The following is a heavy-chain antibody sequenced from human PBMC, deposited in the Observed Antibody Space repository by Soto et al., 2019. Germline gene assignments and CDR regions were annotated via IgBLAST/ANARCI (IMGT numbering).Heavy chain of an antibody. CDR1: GGSFSGYY. J-gene: IGHJ4*02. D-gene: IGHD2-15*01. Sequence: QVQLQQWGAGLLKPSETLSLTCAVYGGSFSGYYWSWIRQPPGKGLEWIGEINHSGSTNYNPSLKSRVTISVDTSKNQFSLKLSSVTAADTAVYYGARRRWHQMPRDYWGQGTLVTVSS. V-gene: IGHV4-34*01. CDR3: ARRRWHQMPRDY. CDR2: INHSGST.